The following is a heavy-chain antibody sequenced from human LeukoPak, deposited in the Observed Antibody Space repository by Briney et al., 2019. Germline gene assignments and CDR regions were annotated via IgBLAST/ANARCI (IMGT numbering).Heavy chain of an antibody. CDR2: IYYSGST. D-gene: IGHD3-9*01. CDR1: GGSNSSSSYY. Sequence: SETLSLTCTVSGGSNSSSSYYWGWIRQPPGKGLEWIGSIYYSGSTYYNPSLKSRVTISVDTSKNQFSLKLSSVTAADTAVYYCARDFDWFNWGQGTLVTVSS. J-gene: IGHJ4*02. CDR3: ARDFDWFN. V-gene: IGHV4-39*02.